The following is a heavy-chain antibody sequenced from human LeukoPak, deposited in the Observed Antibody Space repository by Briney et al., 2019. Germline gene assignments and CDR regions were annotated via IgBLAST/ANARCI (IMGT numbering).Heavy chain of an antibody. V-gene: IGHV1-69*01. CDR2: IIPLFGTA. CDR3: ATSLEADLYSSSTSCYGSYYYCGMDV. J-gene: IGHJ6*02. CDR1: GGTFINYA. Sequence: SLNVSFKPSGGTFINYAISWVRQAPGQGLAWMGGIIPLFGTANYVQKFHGRVTITDDESTSTAYMELSSLRSEDTAVYYCATSLEADLYSSSTSCYGSYYYCGMDVWGQGTMVTV. D-gene: IGHD2-2*01.